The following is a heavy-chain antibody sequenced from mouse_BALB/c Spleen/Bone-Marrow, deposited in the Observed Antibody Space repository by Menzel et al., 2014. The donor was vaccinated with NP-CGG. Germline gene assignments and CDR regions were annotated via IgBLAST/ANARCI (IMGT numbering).Heavy chain of an antibody. V-gene: IGHV4-1*02. CDR1: GFDFSRYW. CDR3: ARQGFYGKGDY. D-gene: IGHD2-1*01. J-gene: IGHJ2*01. CDR2: INPDSSTI. Sequence: EVKLMESGGGLVQPGGSLKLSCAASGFDFSRYWMSWVRQAPGKGLEWIGEINPDSSTINYTPSLKDKFIVSRDNAKNTLYLQMSKGISEDTALYYCARQGFYGKGDYWGQGTTLTVSS.